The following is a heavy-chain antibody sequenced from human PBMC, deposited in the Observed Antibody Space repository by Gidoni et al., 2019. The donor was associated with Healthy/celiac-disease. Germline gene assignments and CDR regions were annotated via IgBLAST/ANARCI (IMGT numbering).Heavy chain of an antibody. Sequence: QVQLVQSGAEVKKPGASVKVSCKASGYTFTSSGISWVRQAPGQGLEWMGWISAYNGNTNYAQKLQGRVTMTTDTSTSTAYMELRSLRSDDTAVYYCARDLRYYGSGSYYPPGYWGQGTLVTVSS. J-gene: IGHJ4*02. CDR1: GYTFTSSG. CDR2: ISAYNGNT. CDR3: ARDLRYYGSGSYYPPGY. D-gene: IGHD3-10*01. V-gene: IGHV1-18*01.